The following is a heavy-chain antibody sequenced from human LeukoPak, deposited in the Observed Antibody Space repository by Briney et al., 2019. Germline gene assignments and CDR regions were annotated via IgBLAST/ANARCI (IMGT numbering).Heavy chain of an antibody. CDR3: VRDRGTYRPIDY. J-gene: IGHJ4*02. CDR2: ISYTGTYI. V-gene: IGHV3-21*04. Sequence: PGGFLRLSCAASAFSLSAYNMNWVRQAPGKGLEWVSSISYTGTYIYYADSVKGRFTISRDNAQNSLYLQMNSLRAEDTAIYYCVRDRGTYRPIDYWGQGTLVTVSS. D-gene: IGHD1-26*01. CDR1: AFSLSAYN.